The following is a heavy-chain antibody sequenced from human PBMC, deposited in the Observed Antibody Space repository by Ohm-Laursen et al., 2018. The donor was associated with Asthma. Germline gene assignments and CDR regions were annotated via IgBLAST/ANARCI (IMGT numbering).Heavy chain of an antibody. CDR2: ISWNSGSI. J-gene: IGHJ6*02. Sequence: SLRLSCAASGFTFDDYAMHWVRQAPGKGLEWVSGISWNSGSIGYADSVKGRFTISRDNAKNSLYLQINSLRAEDTALYYCAKGETYYDFWSGNTLDVWGQGTTVTVSS. V-gene: IGHV3-9*01. CDR3: AKGETYYDFWSGNTLDV. D-gene: IGHD3-3*01. CDR1: GFTFDDYA.